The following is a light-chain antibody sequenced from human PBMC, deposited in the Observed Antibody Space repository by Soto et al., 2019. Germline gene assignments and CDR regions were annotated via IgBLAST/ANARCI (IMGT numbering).Light chain of an antibody. CDR2: GAS. V-gene: IGKV3-20*01. J-gene: IGKJ1*01. CDR1: QSVFNNH. Sequence: EIVLTQSPGTLSLSPWERATLSCSASQSVFNNHIGWYQQKPGQAPRRLIFGASFRATGIPDRFSGSGSGTDFTLTISRLEPEDFAVYYCQQYGSSPTTFGQGTKVDIK. CDR3: QQYGSSPTT.